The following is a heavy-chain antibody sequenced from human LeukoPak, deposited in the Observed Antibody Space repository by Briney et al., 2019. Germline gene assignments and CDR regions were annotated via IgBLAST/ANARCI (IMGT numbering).Heavy chain of an antibody. V-gene: IGHV1-69*13. D-gene: IGHD2-15*01. J-gene: IGHJ6*02. Sequence: RASVKVSCKASGGTFSSYAISWVRQAPGQGLEWMGGIIPIFATANYAQKFQGRVTITADESTSTAYMELSSLRSEDTAVYYCARKPLSYCSGGSCYSEYYYYGMDVWGQGTTVTVSS. CDR3: ARKPLSYCSGGSCYSEYYYYGMDV. CDR2: IIPIFATA. CDR1: GGTFSSYA.